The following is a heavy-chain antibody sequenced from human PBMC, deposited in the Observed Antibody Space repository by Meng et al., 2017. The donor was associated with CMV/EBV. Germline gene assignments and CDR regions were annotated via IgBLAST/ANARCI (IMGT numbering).Heavy chain of an antibody. V-gene: IGHV3-48*04. D-gene: IGHD6-19*01. J-gene: IGHJ6*02. CDR1: GFTFSTYS. Sequence: GESLKISCVASGFTFSTYSMNWVRQAPGKGLEWLSYITSSSSTIYYADSVKGRFTISRDNAKNSLYLQMNSLRAEDTAVYYCARDLAVAGSYYYYGMDVWGQGTTVTVSS. CDR3: ARDLAVAGSYYYYGMDV. CDR2: ITSSSSTI.